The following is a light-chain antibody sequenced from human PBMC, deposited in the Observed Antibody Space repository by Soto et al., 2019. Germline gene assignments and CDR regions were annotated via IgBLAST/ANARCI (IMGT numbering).Light chain of an antibody. CDR3: QQHNDWPT. V-gene: IGKV3-15*01. J-gene: IGKJ5*01. Sequence: PSPAPLSVSPGERVTLSFRASQSVSNNLAWYQQKPGRAPRLLIYGASTRATGIPARFSGSGSGTEFTLTISSVESEDFAIYYCQQHNDWPTFGQGTRLEIK. CDR1: QSVSNN. CDR2: GAS.